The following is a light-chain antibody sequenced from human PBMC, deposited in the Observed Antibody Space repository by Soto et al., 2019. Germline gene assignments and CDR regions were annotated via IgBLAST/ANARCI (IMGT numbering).Light chain of an antibody. Sequence: QSVLTQPPSASGTPGQRVTISCSGSGSIIGTNTVNWYRQLPGTAPKLLIYGNNQRPSGVPDRFSGSKSGTSASLAISGLQSEDEAEYYCAAWDGSLNNVLFGGGTKVTV. V-gene: IGLV1-44*01. J-gene: IGLJ2*01. CDR2: GNN. CDR3: AAWDGSLNNVL. CDR1: GSIIGTNT.